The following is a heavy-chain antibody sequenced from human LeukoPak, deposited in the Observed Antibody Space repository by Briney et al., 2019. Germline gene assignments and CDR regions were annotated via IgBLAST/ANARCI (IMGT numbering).Heavy chain of an antibody. V-gene: IGHV3-33*01. J-gene: IGHJ3*02. CDR2: IWFDGSNK. CDR3: AREVAHSSFLEAFDI. D-gene: IGHD6-6*01. Sequence: PGGSPGLFCAASGFTFSSYGFHWVRQAPGKGLEWVAVIWFDGSNKYHADSVKGRFTISRDYSKNTLYTRMNSLRAEDTAVYYCAREVAHSSFLEAFDIWGHGKLFTVSS. CDR1: GFTFSSYG.